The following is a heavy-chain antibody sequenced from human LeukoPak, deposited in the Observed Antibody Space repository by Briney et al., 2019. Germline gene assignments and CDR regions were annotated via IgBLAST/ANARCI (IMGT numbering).Heavy chain of an antibody. V-gene: IGHV3-23*01. Sequence: GGSLRLSCTASGFAFSAYAMTWVCQVPGKGLEWVSSQTASSDHTSYADSVRGRFTMSRDNSKNSLYLQMNNLRAEDTATYYCGRDPNGNYIGAFEFWGQGTLVTVSS. D-gene: IGHD4-17*01. J-gene: IGHJ3*01. CDR3: GRDPNGNYIGAFEF. CDR2: QTASSDHT. CDR1: GFAFSAYA.